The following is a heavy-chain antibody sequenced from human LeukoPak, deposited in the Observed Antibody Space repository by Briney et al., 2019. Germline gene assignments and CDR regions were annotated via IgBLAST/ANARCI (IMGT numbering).Heavy chain of an antibody. J-gene: IGHJ4*02. V-gene: IGHV3-23*01. D-gene: IGHD3-3*01. CDR3: ARERQNKDFWSGGDY. Sequence: GGSLRLSCAASGFTFSNYAMSWVRQAPGKGLEWVSSISGSGDNTLYADSVKGRFTISRDNAKNSLYLQMNTLRPEDTAVYYCARERQNKDFWSGGDYWGQGTLVTVSS. CDR2: ISGSGDNT. CDR1: GFTFSNYA.